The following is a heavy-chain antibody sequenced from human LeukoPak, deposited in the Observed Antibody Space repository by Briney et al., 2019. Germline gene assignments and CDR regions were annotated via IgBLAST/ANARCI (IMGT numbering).Heavy chain of an antibody. CDR1: GFTFSSYA. V-gene: IGHV3-23*01. D-gene: IGHD6-13*01. Sequence: GGSLRLSCAASGFTFSSYAMSWVRQAPGKGLEWVSAISGSGGSTYYADSVKGRFTISRDNSKNTLYLQMNSLRAEDTAVYYCARIGAAAGTGGMDVWGQGTTVTVSS. J-gene: IGHJ6*02. CDR3: ARIGAAAGTGGMDV. CDR2: ISGSGGST.